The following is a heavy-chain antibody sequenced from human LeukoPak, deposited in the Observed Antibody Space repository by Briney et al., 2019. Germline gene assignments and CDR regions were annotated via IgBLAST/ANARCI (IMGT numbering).Heavy chain of an antibody. CDR2: ISFSGDNA. Sequence: AGGSLRLSCAVSGFNFRHAAMTWVRQVPGKALEWVGLISFSGDNAYYADSVKGRFTISRDNSNDSLSPHMNSLRVEDTAMYYCVKDIELSAWGLGTMVTVSS. CDR3: VKDIELSA. J-gene: IGHJ3*01. V-gene: IGHV3-23*01. CDR1: GFNFRHAA. D-gene: IGHD3-16*02.